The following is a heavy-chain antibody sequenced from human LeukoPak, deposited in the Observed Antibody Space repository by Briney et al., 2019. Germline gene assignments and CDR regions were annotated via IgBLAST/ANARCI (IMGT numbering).Heavy chain of an antibody. CDR1: GYTFTGYY. V-gene: IGHV1-2*06. D-gene: IGHD6-13*01. J-gene: IGHJ4*02. Sequence: ASVKVSCKASGYTFTGYYMHWVRQAPGQGLEWMGRINPNSGGTNYAQKFQGRVTMTRDTSISTAYMELSRLGSDDTAVYYCARGPTGYSSSWYAYWGQGTLVTVSS. CDR2: INPNSGGT. CDR3: ARGPTGYSSSWYAY.